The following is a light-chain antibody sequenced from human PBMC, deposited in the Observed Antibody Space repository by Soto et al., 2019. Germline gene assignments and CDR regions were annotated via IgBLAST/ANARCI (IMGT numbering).Light chain of an antibody. CDR3: QQYNNWPLT. CDR1: QSVSSK. V-gene: IGKV3-15*01. Sequence: EIAMTQSPATLSVSPGERATLSCRASQSVSSKLAWYQQKPGQAPRLLIYGASTRATGIPARFSGSGSGTEFTLTISSLQSEDFAVYYCQQYNNWPLTFGQGTKVEIK. CDR2: GAS. J-gene: IGKJ1*01.